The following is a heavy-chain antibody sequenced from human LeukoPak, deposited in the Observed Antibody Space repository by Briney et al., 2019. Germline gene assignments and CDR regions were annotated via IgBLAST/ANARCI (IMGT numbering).Heavy chain of an antibody. Sequence: SETLSLTCTVSGGSNSSGDYYWSWIRQPPGKGLEWIGYIYYSGSTYYNPSLKSRVTISVDTSKNQFSLKLSSVTAADTAVYYCARFDGDGDYGFGYWGQGTLVTVSS. CDR2: IYYSGST. D-gene: IGHD4-17*01. J-gene: IGHJ4*02. CDR3: ARFDGDGDYGFGY. V-gene: IGHV4-30-4*01. CDR1: GGSNSSGDYY.